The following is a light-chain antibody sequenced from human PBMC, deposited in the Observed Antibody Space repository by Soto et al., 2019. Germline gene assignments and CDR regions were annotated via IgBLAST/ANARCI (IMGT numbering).Light chain of an antibody. V-gene: IGLV1-47*01. J-gene: IGLJ2*01. CDR3: AAWDDSLSGVL. Sequence: QSVLSQPPSASGTPGQRVTVSCSGSSSNIGTNYVYWYQQLPATAPKLLIYRNNQRPSGVPDRFTGSKSGTSASLAISGLRSEDEADYFCAAWDDSLSGVLFGGGTK. CDR1: SSNIGTNY. CDR2: RNN.